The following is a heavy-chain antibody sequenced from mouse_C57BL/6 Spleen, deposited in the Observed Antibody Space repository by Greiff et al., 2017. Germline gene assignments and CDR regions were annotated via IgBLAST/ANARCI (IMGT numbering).Heavy chain of an antibody. CDR2: IDPSDSYT. CDR1: GYTFTSYW. Sequence: QVQLKQPGAELVMPGASVKLSCKASGYTFTSYWMHWVQQRPGQGLEWIGEIDPSDSYTNYNQKFKGKSTLTVDNSSSTAYMQLSSLTSEDSAVYYCATFITTVVAEGDYWGQGTTLTVSS. J-gene: IGHJ2*01. D-gene: IGHD1-1*01. V-gene: IGHV1-69*01. CDR3: ATFITTVVAEGDY.